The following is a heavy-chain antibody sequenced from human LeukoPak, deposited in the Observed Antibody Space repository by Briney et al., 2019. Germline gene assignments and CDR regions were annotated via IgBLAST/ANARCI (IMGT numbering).Heavy chain of an antibody. CDR1: GGSFSGYY. Sequence: SETLSLTCAVYGGSFSGYYWSWIRQPPGKGLKWIGEINHSGSTNYNPSLKSRVTISVDTSKNQFSLKLSSVTAADTAVYYCARGYRDGYNYRWFDPWGQGTLVTVSS. D-gene: IGHD5-24*01. CDR2: INHSGST. J-gene: IGHJ5*02. V-gene: IGHV4-34*01. CDR3: ARGYRDGYNYRWFDP.